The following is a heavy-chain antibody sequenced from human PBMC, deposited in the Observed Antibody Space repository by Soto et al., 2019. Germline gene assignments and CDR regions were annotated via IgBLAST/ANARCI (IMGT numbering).Heavy chain of an antibody. CDR3: ARGRYGEY. Sequence: QVHLVQSGAEVKKPGVSVKVSCKASGYTFTSYGVTWVRQAPGQGLEWMGWISARNGNTDYAQKLQGRVIVTRDTSTSTAYMELRSLISDDTAVYYCARGRYGEYSGQGALVTVSS. V-gene: IGHV1-18*01. CDR2: ISARNGNT. CDR1: GYTFTSYG. J-gene: IGHJ4*02. D-gene: IGHD3-10*01.